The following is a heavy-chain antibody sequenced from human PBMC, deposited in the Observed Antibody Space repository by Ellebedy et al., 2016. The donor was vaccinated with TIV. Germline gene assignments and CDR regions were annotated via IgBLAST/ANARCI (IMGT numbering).Heavy chain of an antibody. CDR2: ISSDGTGT. CDR3: AKVESNSISCPGAFDI. J-gene: IGHJ3*02. D-gene: IGHD2-2*01. V-gene: IGHV3-74*01. CDR1: GLTFSRYG. Sequence: PGGSLRLSCAASGLTFSRYGMHWVRQAPGKGLGWVSRISSDGTGTSYADPMQGRFTISRDNAKNTLYLQMNSLRAEDTAVYYCAKVESNSISCPGAFDIWGQGTMVTVSS.